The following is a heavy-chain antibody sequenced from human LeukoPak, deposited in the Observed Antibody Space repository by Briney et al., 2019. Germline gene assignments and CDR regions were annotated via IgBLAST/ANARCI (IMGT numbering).Heavy chain of an antibody. D-gene: IGHD5-24*01. J-gene: IGHJ4*02. V-gene: IGHV4-30-4*01. CDR3: ARGAGRWLQSGFDY. CDR1: GGSISSGDYY. CDR2: IYYSGST. Sequence: SETLSLTCTVSGGSISSGDYYWSWIRQPPGKGLEWIGYIYYSGSTYYNPSLKSRVTISVGTSKNQFSLKLSSVTAADTAVYYCARGAGRWLQSGFDYWGQGTLVTVSS.